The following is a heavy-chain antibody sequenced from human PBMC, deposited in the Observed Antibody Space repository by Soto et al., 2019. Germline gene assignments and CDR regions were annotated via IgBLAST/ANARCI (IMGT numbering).Heavy chain of an antibody. CDR1: GFTFTNSY. CDR2: INPSAGST. Sequence: QVQLLQSGAEVKKPGASVRISCMASGFTFTNSYMHWVRQAPGQGLEWVELINPSAGSTRFAQQFQGRVTMTRDMSASTVYMELRRLTSGDTAVYYCARGEFNWNDPGFDYWGLGTLVSVSS. V-gene: IGHV1-46*01. J-gene: IGHJ4*02. D-gene: IGHD1-20*01. CDR3: ARGEFNWNDPGFDY.